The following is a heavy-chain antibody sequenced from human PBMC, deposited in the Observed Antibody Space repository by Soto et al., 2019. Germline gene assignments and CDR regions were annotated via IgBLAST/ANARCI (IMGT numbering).Heavy chain of an antibody. D-gene: IGHD3-22*01. V-gene: IGHV3-23*01. CDR2: ISGSGGST. CDR3: AKDPGMAYYDSSGYYYVGHPNWFDP. Sequence: EVQLLESGGGLVQPGGSLRLSCAASGFTFSSYAMSWVRQAPGKGLEWVSAISGSGGSTYYADSVKGRFTSSRDNSKNTLYLQMNSLRAEDTAVYYCAKDPGMAYYDSSGYYYVGHPNWFDPWGQGTLVTVSS. CDR1: GFTFSSYA. J-gene: IGHJ5*02.